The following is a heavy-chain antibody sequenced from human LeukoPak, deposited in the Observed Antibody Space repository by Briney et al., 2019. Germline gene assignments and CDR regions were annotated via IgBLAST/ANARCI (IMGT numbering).Heavy chain of an antibody. V-gene: IGHV1-2*02. CDR2: INPNSGGT. D-gene: IGHD3-9*01. J-gene: IGHJ4*02. CDR1: GYTFTGYY. Sequence: ASVKVSCKASGYTFTGYYMHWVRQAPGQGLEWMGWINPNSGGTNYAQKFQDRVTMTRDRSISTVYMELSRLRSDDTAVYYCARAPDILTGEKFDYWGQGTLVTVSS. CDR3: ARAPDILTGEKFDY.